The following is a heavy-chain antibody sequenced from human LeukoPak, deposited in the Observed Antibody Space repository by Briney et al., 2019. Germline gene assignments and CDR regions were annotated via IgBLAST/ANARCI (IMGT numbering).Heavy chain of an antibody. CDR3: ARIAPWGYSIAWYYFDF. Sequence: SETLSLTCTVSGGSISAYYWSWVRQPPGKGLEWIGYFYDRGSANYNPSLKTRVTISVDTSRNQLPLRLSSVTAADTAVYYCARIAPWGYSIAWYYFDFWGQGTLITVSS. J-gene: IGHJ4*02. D-gene: IGHD6-13*01. CDR1: GGSISAYY. CDR2: FYDRGSA. V-gene: IGHV4-59*01.